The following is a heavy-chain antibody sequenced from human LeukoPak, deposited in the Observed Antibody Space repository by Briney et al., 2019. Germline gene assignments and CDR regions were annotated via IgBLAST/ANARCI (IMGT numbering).Heavy chain of an antibody. Sequence: SEALSLTCAVYGGSFSGYYWSCIRQPPGKGLEWIGEINHSGSTNYNPSLKSRVTISVDTSKNQFSLKLSSVTAADTAVYYCARAYYDILTGYSQDAFDIWGQGTMVTVSS. V-gene: IGHV4-34*01. J-gene: IGHJ3*02. CDR3: ARAYYDILTGYSQDAFDI. D-gene: IGHD3-9*01. CDR1: GGSFSGYY. CDR2: INHSGST.